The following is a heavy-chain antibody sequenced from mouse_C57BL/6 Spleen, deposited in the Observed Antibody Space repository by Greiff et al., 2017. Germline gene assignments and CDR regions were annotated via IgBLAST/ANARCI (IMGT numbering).Heavy chain of an antibody. CDR1: GFTFSDYY. Sequence: EVKLVESGGGLVQPGGSLKLSCAASGFTFSDYYMYWVRQTPEKRLEWVAYISNGGGSTYYPDTVKGRFTISRYNAKNTLYLQMSRLKSEDTAMYYCARHAGSGAMDYWGQGTSVTVSS. J-gene: IGHJ4*01. D-gene: IGHD1-1*01. CDR3: ARHAGSGAMDY. V-gene: IGHV5-12*01. CDR2: ISNGGGST.